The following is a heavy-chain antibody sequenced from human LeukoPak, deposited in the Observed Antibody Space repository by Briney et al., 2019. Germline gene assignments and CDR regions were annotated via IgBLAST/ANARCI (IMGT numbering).Heavy chain of an antibody. Sequence: PSGTLSLTCTVSGGSISSYNWSWIRLPPGKGLEWIGYIYYTGNTNYSPSLKSRVTMSVDTSKNQFSLKMNSVTAADTAVYYCARGGSYGGNFNIWGQGTMVTVSS. CDR1: GGSISSYN. J-gene: IGHJ3*02. CDR3: ARGGSYGGNFNI. D-gene: IGHD4-23*01. V-gene: IGHV4-59*01. CDR2: IYYTGNT.